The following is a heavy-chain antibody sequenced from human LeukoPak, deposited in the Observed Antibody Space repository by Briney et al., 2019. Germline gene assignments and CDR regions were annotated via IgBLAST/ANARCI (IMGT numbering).Heavy chain of an antibody. D-gene: IGHD4-11*01. Sequence: GASVKVSCKTSGYRFTGYYMHWVRQAPGRGLEWMGWINPKSGDPIYVQKFQGRVTLTRDTSIDTVYLELSSLKSDDTAVYYCARDPGHDTSNYGGLDFWGQGTLVTVSS. CDR3: ARDPGHDTSNYGGLDF. CDR2: INPKSGDP. V-gene: IGHV1-2*02. CDR1: GYRFTGYY. J-gene: IGHJ4*02.